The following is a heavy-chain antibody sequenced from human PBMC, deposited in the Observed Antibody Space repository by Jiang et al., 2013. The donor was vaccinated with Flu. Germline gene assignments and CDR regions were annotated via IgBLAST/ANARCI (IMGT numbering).Heavy chain of an antibody. D-gene: IGHD6-13*01. V-gene: IGHV3-49*02. CDR3: TRVRSSRRTPPFIFDY. J-gene: IGHJ4*02. Sequence: ASVKGRFTISRDDSKSIAYLQMNSLKTEDTAVYYCTRVRSSRRTPPFIFDYWGQGTLVTVSS.